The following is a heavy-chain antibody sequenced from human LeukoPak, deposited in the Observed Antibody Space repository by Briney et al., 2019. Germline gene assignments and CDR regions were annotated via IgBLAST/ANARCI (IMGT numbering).Heavy chain of an antibody. CDR2: INQDQNEI. J-gene: IGHJ4*02. CDR1: GFTFSSYW. D-gene: IGHD1-26*01. Sequence: GESLRLSCAASGFTFSSYWMTWVRQAPGKGLEWVASINQDQNEIHYVDSVKGRFTISRDNAKNTLYLQMNSLKSEDSAAYYCARGPAANSGNYYAGDYWGQGTLVTVSS. CDR3: ARGPAANSGNYYAGDY. V-gene: IGHV3-7*01.